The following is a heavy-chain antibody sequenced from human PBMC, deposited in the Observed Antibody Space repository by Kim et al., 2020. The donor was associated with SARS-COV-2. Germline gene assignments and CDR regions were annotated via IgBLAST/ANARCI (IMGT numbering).Heavy chain of an antibody. Sequence: SETLSLTCAVYGGSFSGYYWSWIRQPPGKGLEWIGEINHSGSTNYNPSLKSRVTISVDTSKNQFSLKLSSVTAADTAVYYCARGLLSGSGYTNYYYYYGMDVWGQGTTVTVSS. CDR3: ARGLLSGSGYTNYYYYYGMDV. D-gene: IGHD3-22*01. CDR1: GGSFSGYY. CDR2: INHSGST. V-gene: IGHV4-34*01. J-gene: IGHJ6*02.